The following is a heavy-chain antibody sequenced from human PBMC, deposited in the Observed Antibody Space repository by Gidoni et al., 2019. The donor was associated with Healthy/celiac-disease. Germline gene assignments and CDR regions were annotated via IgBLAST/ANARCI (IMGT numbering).Heavy chain of an antibody. J-gene: IGHJ4*02. D-gene: IGHD3-22*01. CDR2: ISRNRGSR. V-gene: IGHV3-9*01. CDR3: AKSTYDSSGYPFD. CDR1: GFTFDDYA. Sequence: EVRLVDSGGGLVRPDRSLSLSCAASGFTFDDYALHWVRPAPGKGREWVSGISRNRGSRGYADSVKGGLTISRDNAKNSLYLQMNSLRAEDTALYYCAKSTYDSSGYPFDWGQGTLVTVS.